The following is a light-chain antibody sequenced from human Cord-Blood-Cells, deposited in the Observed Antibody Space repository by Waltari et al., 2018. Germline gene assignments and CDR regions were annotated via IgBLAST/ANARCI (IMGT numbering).Light chain of an antibody. CDR3: QQSYSTPYT. CDR1: QSISSH. J-gene: IGKJ2*01. CDR2: AAS. V-gene: IGKV1-39*01. Sequence: DIQMTQSPSSLSASLGDRVTITCPASQSISSHLNWYQQKPGKAPKLLIYAASSLQSGVPSRFSGSGSGTDFTLAISSLQPEDFATYYCQQSYSTPYTFGQGTKLEIK.